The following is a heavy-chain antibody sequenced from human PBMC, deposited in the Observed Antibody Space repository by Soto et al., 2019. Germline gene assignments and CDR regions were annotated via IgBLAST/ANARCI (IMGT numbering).Heavy chain of an antibody. CDR3: ARILFGRSVAGGYFYMDV. Sequence: HVTLNESGPVLVKPTETLTLTCTVSGFSLSNGKVGVSWICQPPGKALEWLAHIFSNDEKSYRTSLKSRLTICEDTSKSQVVLTMINVDPVDTATYYCARILFGRSVAGGYFYMDVWGKGTTVTVSS. D-gene: IGHD6-19*01. V-gene: IGHV2-26*01. J-gene: IGHJ6*03. CDR1: GFSLSNGKVG. CDR2: IFSNDEK.